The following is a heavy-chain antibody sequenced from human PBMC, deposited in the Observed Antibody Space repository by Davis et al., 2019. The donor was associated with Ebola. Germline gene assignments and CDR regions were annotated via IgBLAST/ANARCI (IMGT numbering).Heavy chain of an antibody. D-gene: IGHD6-13*01. CDR2: IDPSDSYT. V-gene: IGHV5-10-1*01. Sequence: GESLKISCKGSGYSFTSYWISWVRQMPGKGLEWMGRIDPSDSYTNYSPSFQGHVTISADKSISTAYLQWSSLKASDTAMYYCATEPGIAAAGTKVWGQGTLVTVSS. CDR3: ATEPGIAAAGTKV. J-gene: IGHJ4*02. CDR1: GYSFTSYW.